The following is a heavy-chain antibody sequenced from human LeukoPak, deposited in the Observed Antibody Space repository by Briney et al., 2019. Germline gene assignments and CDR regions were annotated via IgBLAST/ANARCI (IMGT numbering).Heavy chain of an antibody. CDR1: GFSFSTYG. CDR3: AGDTPPGGDYYFDY. D-gene: IGHD3-16*01. Sequence: PGGSLRLSCAASGFSFSTYGIHWVRQAPGKGLEWVALIWNAGTNTYSADSVKGRFTISRDNSNNTLYLQMKSLRAEDTAVYYCAGDTPPGGDYYFDYWGQGTLVIVSS. V-gene: IGHV3-33*01. CDR2: IWNAGTNT. J-gene: IGHJ4*02.